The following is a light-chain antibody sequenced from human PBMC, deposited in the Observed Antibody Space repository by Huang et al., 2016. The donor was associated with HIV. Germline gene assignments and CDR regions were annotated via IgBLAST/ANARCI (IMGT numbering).Light chain of an antibody. CDR2: DAH. Sequence: IVLTQSPATLSLSPGERATLTCGASQSVRNNSLAWYQQTPGLAPRLLIYDAHVRATGIPDRFSGSGSGTDFTLTISRLEPEDFAMYYCQQYSTSSYTFGQGTKVDI. V-gene: IGKV3D-20*01. J-gene: IGKJ2*01. CDR1: QSVRNNS. CDR3: QQYSTSSYT.